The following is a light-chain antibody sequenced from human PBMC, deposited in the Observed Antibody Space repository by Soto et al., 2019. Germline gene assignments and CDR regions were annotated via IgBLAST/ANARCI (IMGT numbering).Light chain of an antibody. Sequence: DIQMTQSPSTLSASVGDRVTITCRASQSISNWLAWYQQKPGKAPKLLIYKASSLESGVPSRFSGSGSGTEFTLTISSLQPDDFATYYCQQYNSYPTFGHGTRLEIK. J-gene: IGKJ5*01. V-gene: IGKV1-5*03. CDR1: QSISNW. CDR2: KAS. CDR3: QQYNSYPT.